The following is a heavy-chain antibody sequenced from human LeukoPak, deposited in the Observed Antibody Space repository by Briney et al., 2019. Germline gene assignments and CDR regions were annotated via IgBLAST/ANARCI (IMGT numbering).Heavy chain of an antibody. V-gene: IGHV3-21*01. D-gene: IGHD2-2*01. CDR1: GFTFSSYS. Sequence: GGSLRLSCAASGFTFSSYSMNWVRQAPGKGLEWVSSVSSSSSYIYYPDSVKGRFTISRDNAKNSLYLQMNSLRAEDTAVYYCARDSEYCSSTSCSGGFDPWGQGTLVTDSS. CDR3: ARDSEYCSSTSCSGGFDP. CDR2: VSSSSSYI. J-gene: IGHJ5*02.